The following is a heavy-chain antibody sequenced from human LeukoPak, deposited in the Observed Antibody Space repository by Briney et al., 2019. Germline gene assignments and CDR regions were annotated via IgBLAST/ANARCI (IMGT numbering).Heavy chain of an antibody. CDR1: GYSFTSYW. CDR3: ARGVLTIFGVIDGFDY. Sequence: GESLKISCKGSGYSFTSYWIGWVRQMPGKGLEWMGIIYPGDSDTRYSPSFQGQVTISADKSISTAYLQWSSLKASDTAMYYCARGVLTIFGVIDGFDYWGQGTLVTVSS. CDR2: IYPGDSDT. J-gene: IGHJ4*02. D-gene: IGHD3-3*01. V-gene: IGHV5-51*01.